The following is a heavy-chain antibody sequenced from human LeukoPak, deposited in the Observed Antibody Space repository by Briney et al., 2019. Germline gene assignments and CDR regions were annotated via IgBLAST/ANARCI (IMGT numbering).Heavy chain of an antibody. CDR2: INCYNGNT. D-gene: IGHD6-25*01. CDR3: AGGLDAAAGLANFDY. V-gene: IGHV1-18*01. J-gene: IGHJ4*02. Sequence: ASVKVSCKASGYTFSYFGINWVRQAPGQGLEWIGWINCYNGNTNYAQKSEGRLTLTTDTVTSTVYMELGNLRYDDTAVYYCAGGLDAAAGLANFDYWGQGTLVTVSS. CDR1: GYTFSYFG.